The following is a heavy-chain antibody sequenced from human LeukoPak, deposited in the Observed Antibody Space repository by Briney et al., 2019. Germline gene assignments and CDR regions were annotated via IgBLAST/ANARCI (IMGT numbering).Heavy chain of an antibody. V-gene: IGHV1-69*04. CDR3: ARDLPTSSPRAENY. CDR1: GGTFSSYT. CDR2: IIPILGIA. Sequence: ASVKVSCKASGGTFSSYTISWVRQAPGQGLEWMVRIIPILGIANYAQKFQGRVTITADKSTSTAYMELSSLRSEDTAVYYCARDLPTSSPRAENYWGEGTLVTVSS. D-gene: IGHD6-6*01. J-gene: IGHJ4*02.